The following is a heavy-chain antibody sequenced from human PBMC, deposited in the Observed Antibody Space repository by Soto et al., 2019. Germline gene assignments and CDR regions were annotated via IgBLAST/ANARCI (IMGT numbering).Heavy chain of an antibody. D-gene: IGHD6-13*01. CDR3: ASGPRYSSSWYGTHYFDC. CDR2: IYYSGST. J-gene: IGHJ4*02. V-gene: IGHV4-39*01. Sequence: PSETLSLTCTVSGGSISSGRYYWGWIRQPPRKGLEWIGSIYYSGSTYYNPSLKSRVTISVDTSKNQFSLKLSSVTAADTAVYYCASGPRYSSSWYGTHYFDCWGQGTLVTVSS. CDR1: GGSISSGRYY.